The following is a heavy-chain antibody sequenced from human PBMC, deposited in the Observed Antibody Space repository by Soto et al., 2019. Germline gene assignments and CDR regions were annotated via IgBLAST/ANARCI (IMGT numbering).Heavy chain of an antibody. V-gene: IGHV3-49*03. CDR1: GFTFGDYA. J-gene: IGHJ4*02. D-gene: IGHD4-17*01. Sequence: GGSLRLSCTASGFTFGDYAMSWFRQAPGKGLEWVGFIRSKAYGGTTEYAASVKGRFTISRDDSKSIAYLQMNSLKTEDTAVYYCTRALDDYGDYDGEPNIDYWGQGTLVTVSS. CDR2: IRSKAYGGTT. CDR3: TRALDDYGDYDGEPNIDY.